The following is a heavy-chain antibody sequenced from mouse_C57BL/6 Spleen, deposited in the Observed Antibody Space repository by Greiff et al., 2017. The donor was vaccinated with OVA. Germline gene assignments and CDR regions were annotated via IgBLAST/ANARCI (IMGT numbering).Heavy chain of an antibody. CDR3: ASRDYKERSYAMDY. CDR2: INPNNGGT. D-gene: IGHD2-4*01. CDR1: GYTFTDYY. J-gene: IGHJ4*01. V-gene: IGHV1-26*01. Sequence: EVQLQQSGPELVKPGASVKISCKASGYTFTDYYMNWVKQSHGKSLEWIGDINPNNGGTSYNQKFKGKATLTVDKSSSTAYMELRSLTSEDSAVYYGASRDYKERSYAMDYWGQGTSVTVSS.